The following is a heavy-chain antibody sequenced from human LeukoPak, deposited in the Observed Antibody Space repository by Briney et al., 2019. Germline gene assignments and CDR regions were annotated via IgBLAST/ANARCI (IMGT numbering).Heavy chain of an antibody. CDR2: IYTSGST. D-gene: IGHD3-9*01. CDR3: ARDGGYDILTGYYNVWWFDP. V-gene: IGHV4-4*07. CDR1: GGSISSYY. Sequence: PSETLSLTCTVSGGSISSYYWSWIRQPPGKGLEWIGRIYTSGSTNYNPSLKSRVTMSVDTSKNQFSLKLSSVTAADTAVYYCARDGGYDILTGYYNVWWFDPWGQGTLVTVSS. J-gene: IGHJ5*02.